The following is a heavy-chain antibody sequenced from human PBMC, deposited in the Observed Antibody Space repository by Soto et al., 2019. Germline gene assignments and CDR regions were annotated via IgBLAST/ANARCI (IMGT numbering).Heavy chain of an antibody. J-gene: IGHJ3*02. CDR2: ISGSGGST. CDR3: AKGPYDRSGYSDAFDI. V-gene: IGHV3-23*01. Sequence: GGSLRLSCAASGFTFSSYAMSWVRQAPGKGLEWDSAISGSGGSTYYADSVKGRFTISSDNSKNTRYLQMYSLRAEDTAVYYCAKGPYDRSGYSDAFDIWGQGTIVTVSS. D-gene: IGHD3-22*01. CDR1: GFTFSSYA.